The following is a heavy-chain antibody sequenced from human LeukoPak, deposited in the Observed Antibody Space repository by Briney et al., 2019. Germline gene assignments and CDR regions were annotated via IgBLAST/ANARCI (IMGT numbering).Heavy chain of an antibody. V-gene: IGHV3-11*01. J-gene: IGHJ5*02. D-gene: IGHD3-9*01. Sequence: PGGSLRLSCAASGFTFSDYYMSWIRQAPGKGLEWVSYISSSGSTIYYADSVKGRFTISRDNAKNSLYLQMNSLRAEDTAVYYCARDVIMYDILTGYSRRRGWFDPWGQGTLVTVSS. CDR3: ARDVIMYDILTGYSRRRGWFDP. CDR1: GFTFSDYY. CDR2: ISSSGSTI.